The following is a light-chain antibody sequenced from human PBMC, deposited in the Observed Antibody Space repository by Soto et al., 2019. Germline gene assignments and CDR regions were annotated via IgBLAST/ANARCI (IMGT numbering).Light chain of an antibody. V-gene: IGLV2-11*01. CDR3: CSYAGSYPLV. CDR1: SSDVGGYNY. Sequence: QSALTQPRSVSGSPGQSVTISCTGTSSDVGGYNYVSWYQQHPGKAPKLMIYDVSKRPSGVPDRFSGSKSGNTASLTISGLQAEDEGDYSCCSYAGSYPLVFGGGTKLTVL. J-gene: IGLJ2*01. CDR2: DVS.